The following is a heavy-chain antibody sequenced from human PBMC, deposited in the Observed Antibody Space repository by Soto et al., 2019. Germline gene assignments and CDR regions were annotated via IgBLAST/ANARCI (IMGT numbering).Heavy chain of an antibody. CDR1: GFTFISYG. CDR3: ARDRSEGGYDYYYYGMDV. V-gene: IGHV3-33*01. CDR2: IWYDGSDK. Sequence: GGSLRLSCAASGFTFISYGMHWVRQAPGKGLEWVAVIWYDGSDKYYADSVKGRFTISRDNSKNTLYLQMNSLRAEDTAVYYCARDRSEGGYDYYYYGMDVWGQGTTVTVSS. D-gene: IGHD5-12*01. J-gene: IGHJ6*02.